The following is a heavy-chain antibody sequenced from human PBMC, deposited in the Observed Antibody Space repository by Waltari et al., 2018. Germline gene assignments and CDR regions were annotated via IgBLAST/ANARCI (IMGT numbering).Heavy chain of an antibody. CDR2: IYTSGST. CDR1: GGSISSYY. Sequence: QVQLQESGPGLVKPSETLSLTCTVSGGSISSYYWSWIRQPAGKGLEWIGRIYTSGSTNYNPALKSRVTRAVDTSKNQFSLKLSSVTAADTAVYYCARDQTYYDFWSGFFFDYWGQGTLVTVSS. CDR3: ARDQTYYDFWSGFFFDY. D-gene: IGHD3-3*01. J-gene: IGHJ4*02. V-gene: IGHV4-4*07.